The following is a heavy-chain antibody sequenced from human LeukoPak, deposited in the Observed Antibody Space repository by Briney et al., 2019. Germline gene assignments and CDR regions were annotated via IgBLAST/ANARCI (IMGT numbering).Heavy chain of an antibody. J-gene: IGHJ1*01. CDR3: AKVSHHDRIRGSYFQH. CDR1: GFTFSSYG. V-gene: IGHV3-30*18. CDR2: ISYDGSNK. Sequence: PGGSLRLSCAASGFTFSSYGMHWVRQAPGKGLEWVAVISYDGSNKYYADSVKGRFTISRDNSKNTLYLQMNSLRAEDTAVYYCAKVSHHDRIRGSYFQHWGQGTLVTVSS. D-gene: IGHD3-10*01.